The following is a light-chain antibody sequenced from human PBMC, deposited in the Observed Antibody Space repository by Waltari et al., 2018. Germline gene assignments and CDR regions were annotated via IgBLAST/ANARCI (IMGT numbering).Light chain of an antibody. CDR3: QQLNSIPFS. CDR1: QDIVNF. CDR2: AAS. J-gene: IGKJ3*01. Sequence: DIQLTQSPSFLSATVGDRVIITCRASQDIVNFLAWFRQKPWKAPELLIFAASTLQSGVPSRFNGSGSGTEFTLTINSLQPEDFATYYCQQLNSIPFSFGPGTKVDIK. V-gene: IGKV1-9*01.